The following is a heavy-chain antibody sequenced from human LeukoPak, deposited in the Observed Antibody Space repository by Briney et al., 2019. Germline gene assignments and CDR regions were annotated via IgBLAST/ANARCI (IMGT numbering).Heavy chain of an antibody. V-gene: IGHV3-9*03. D-gene: IGHD6-19*01. CDR2: ISWNSGSI. CDR3: AKGSRSSGWYNWFDP. J-gene: IGHJ5*02. CDR1: GFTFDDYA. Sequence: GRSLRLSCAASGFTFDDYAMHWVRQAPGKGLEWVSGISWNSGSIGYADSVKGRFPISRDNAKNSLYLQMNSLRAEDMALYYCAKGSRSSGWYNWFDPWGQGTLVTVSS.